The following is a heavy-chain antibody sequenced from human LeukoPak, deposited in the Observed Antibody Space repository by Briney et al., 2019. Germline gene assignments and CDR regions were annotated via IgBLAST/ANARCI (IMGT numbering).Heavy chain of an antibody. CDR3: ASSIVADGTSPFDY. CDR1: GFIFSSYG. J-gene: IGHJ4*02. V-gene: IGHV3-48*04. D-gene: IGHD6-13*01. Sequence: PGGSLRLSCAASGFIFSSYGFHWVRQAPGKGLEWVSYISSSSGTIYYADSVRGRFTISRDNAKNSLYLQMNSLRAEDTAVYYCASSIVADGTSPFDYRGQGTLVTVSS. CDR2: ISSSSGTI.